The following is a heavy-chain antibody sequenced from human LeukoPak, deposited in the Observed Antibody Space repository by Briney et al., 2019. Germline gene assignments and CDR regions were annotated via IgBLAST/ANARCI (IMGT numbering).Heavy chain of an antibody. CDR3: ARRTPGPQLDEYVAYFFDH. Sequence: SGTLCLTCAVSGGSLTADNWIGIRDTPGGALWWSGQIYSRGATKYNPSLKSRATILLDTPKNQLSLKLSSVSAADTAVYFCARRTPGPQLDEYVAYFFDHWGQGTQVTVSS. V-gene: IGHV4-4*09. CDR1: GGSLTADN. D-gene: IGHD2-2*01. CDR2: IYSRGAT. J-gene: IGHJ4*02.